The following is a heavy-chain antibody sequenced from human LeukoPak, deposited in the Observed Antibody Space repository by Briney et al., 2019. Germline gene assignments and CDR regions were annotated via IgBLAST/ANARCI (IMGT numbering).Heavy chain of an antibody. V-gene: IGHV1-8*01. CDR3: ASEGSSWYERAFDI. J-gene: IGHJ3*02. D-gene: IGHD6-13*01. CDR2: MNPNSGNT. Sequence: ASVKVSCKASGYTFTSFGINWVRQATGQGLEWMGWMNPNSGNTGYAQKFQGRVTMTRNTSISTAYMELSSLRSEDTAVYYCASEGSSWYERAFDIWGQGTMVTVSS. CDR1: GYTFTSFG.